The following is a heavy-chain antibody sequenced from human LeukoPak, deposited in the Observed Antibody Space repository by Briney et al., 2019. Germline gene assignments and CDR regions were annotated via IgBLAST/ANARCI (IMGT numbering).Heavy chain of an antibody. J-gene: IGHJ3*02. CDR3: AREVEGSQDAFDI. CDR1: AYTFTGYY. D-gene: IGHD1-1*01. V-gene: IGHV1-2*02. CDR2: INPNSGDT. Sequence: VASVKVSCKASAYTFTGYYIHWVRQAPGQGLEWMGWINPNSGDTNYAQKFQGRVTMTRDTSISTAYMELSGLTSDDTAMYYCAREVEGSQDAFDIWGQGTLVTVSS.